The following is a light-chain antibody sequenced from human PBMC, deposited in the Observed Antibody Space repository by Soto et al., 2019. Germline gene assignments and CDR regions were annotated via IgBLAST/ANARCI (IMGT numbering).Light chain of an antibody. V-gene: IGKV3-20*01. J-gene: IGKJ4*01. CDR1: QSVSSSY. CDR2: GAS. Sequence: EIVLTQSPGTLSLSPGERATLSCRASQSVSSSYLAWYQQKPGQAPRLLIYGASSRATGIPARFSGSGSGTEFTLTISRLEPEDFAVYYCQYYGSSVTFAGGTKVDIK. CDR3: QYYGSSVT.